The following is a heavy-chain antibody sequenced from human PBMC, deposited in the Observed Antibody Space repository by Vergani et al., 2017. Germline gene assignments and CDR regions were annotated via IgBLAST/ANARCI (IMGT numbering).Heavy chain of an antibody. Sequence: QVQLQESGPGLVKPSETLSLTCTVSGGSISSYYWSWIRQPAGKGLEWIGRIYTSGSTNYNPSLKSRVTMSVDTSKNQFSLKLSSVTAADTAVYYCARGEAAAGSDAFDIWGQGTMVTVSS. V-gene: IGHV4-4*07. D-gene: IGHD6-13*01. CDR1: GGSISSYY. CDR2: IYTSGST. CDR3: ARGEAAAGSDAFDI. J-gene: IGHJ3*02.